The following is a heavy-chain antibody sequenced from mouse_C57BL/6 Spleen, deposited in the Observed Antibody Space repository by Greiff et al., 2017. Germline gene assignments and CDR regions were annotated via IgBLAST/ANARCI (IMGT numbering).Heavy chain of an antibody. CDR2: INPSTGGT. Sequence: VQLKQSGPELVKPGASVKISCKASGYSFTGYYMNWVKQSPEKSLEWIGEINPSTGGTTYNQKFKAKATLTVDKSSSTAYMQLKSLTSEDSAVYYCARRSFYWYFDVWGTGTTGTVAS. V-gene: IGHV1-42*01. J-gene: IGHJ1*03. CDR3: ARRSFYWYFDV. CDR1: GYSFTGYY.